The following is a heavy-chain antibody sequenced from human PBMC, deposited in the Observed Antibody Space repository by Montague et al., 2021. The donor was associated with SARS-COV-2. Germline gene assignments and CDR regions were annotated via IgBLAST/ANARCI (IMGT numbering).Heavy chain of an antibody. CDR3: ARYRALYYYYYGMDV. Sequence: SLRLSCAASGLTFSSYEMNWVRQAPGKGLEWVSNISGGGSTTYYADSVKGRFTISRDTAKNSLYLQMNSLRAEDTAVYYCARYRALYYYYYGMDVWGQGTTVTVSS. CDR1: GLTFSSYE. V-gene: IGHV3-48*03. J-gene: IGHJ6*02. D-gene: IGHD4-11*01. CDR2: ISGGGSTT.